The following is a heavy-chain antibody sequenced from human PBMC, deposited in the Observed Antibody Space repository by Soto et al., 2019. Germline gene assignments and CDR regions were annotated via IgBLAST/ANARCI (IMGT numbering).Heavy chain of an antibody. CDR1: GFTFSGLG. J-gene: IGHJ4*02. CDR2: IRYDGSNI. CDR3: ARDGVGHTTFFGYFDY. Sequence: QVQLVESGGGVVQPGRSLRLSCAASGFTFSGLGMHWVRQAPGKGLEWVAVIRYDGSNIYYADAVKGRFTISRDNSKDTLYLQMNSLRADDTAVYDCARDGVGHTTFFGYFDYWGKGTLVTVS. D-gene: IGHD1-26*01. V-gene: IGHV3-33*01.